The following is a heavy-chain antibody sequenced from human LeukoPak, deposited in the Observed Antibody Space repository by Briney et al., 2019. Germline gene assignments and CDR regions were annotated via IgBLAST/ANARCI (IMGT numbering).Heavy chain of an antibody. CDR3: ARDRGGYDLDY. CDR2: IYNNGFT. Sequence: SETLSLTCTVFAGXITTYYCNWIRQAPGKGLEWIGYIYNNGFTKYNPSLRSRVTISLGTSKNQFSLKLSSVTAADTAVYYCARDRGGYDLDYWGHGTLVTVSS. J-gene: IGHJ4*01. D-gene: IGHD5-12*01. V-gene: IGHV4-4*08. CDR1: AGXITTYY.